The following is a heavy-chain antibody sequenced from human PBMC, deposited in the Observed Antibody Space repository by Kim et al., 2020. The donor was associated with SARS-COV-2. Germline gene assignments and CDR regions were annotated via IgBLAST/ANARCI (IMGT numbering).Heavy chain of an antibody. V-gene: IGHV3-73*01. D-gene: IGHD3-10*01. CDR3: TSFPRG. J-gene: IGHJ4*02. CDR2: ANSYGT. Sequence: ANSYGTAYAASVKGRFTISRDDSKNTAYLQMNSLKTEDTAVYYCTSFPRGWGQGTLVTVSS.